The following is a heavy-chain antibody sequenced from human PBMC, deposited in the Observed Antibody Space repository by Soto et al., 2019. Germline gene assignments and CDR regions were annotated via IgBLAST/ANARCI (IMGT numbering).Heavy chain of an antibody. CDR2: ISGSGGST. J-gene: IGHJ4*02. V-gene: IGHV3-23*01. CDR3: AKDLVYCSSTSCYRGSQTNFDY. D-gene: IGHD2-2*01. CDR1: GFTFSSYA. Sequence: PGGSLRLSCAASGFTFSSYAMSWVRQAPGKGLEWVSAISGSGGSTYYADSVKGRFTISRDNSKNTLYLQMNSLRAEDTAVYYCAKDLVYCSSTSCYRGSQTNFDYWGQGTLVTVSS.